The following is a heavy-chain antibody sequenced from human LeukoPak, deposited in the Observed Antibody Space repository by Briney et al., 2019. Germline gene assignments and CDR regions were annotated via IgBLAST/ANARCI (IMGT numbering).Heavy chain of an antibody. CDR2: IYYSGST. D-gene: IGHD3-10*01. Sequence: PSETLSLTCTVSGGSISSYYWSWIRQPPGKGLEWIGYIYYSGSTNYNPSLKSRVTISVDTSGNQFSLKLSSVTAADTAVYYCARHNVVYYGSGAHFDYWGQGTLVTVSS. J-gene: IGHJ4*02. CDR3: ARHNVVYYGSGAHFDY. V-gene: IGHV4-59*08. CDR1: GGSISSYY.